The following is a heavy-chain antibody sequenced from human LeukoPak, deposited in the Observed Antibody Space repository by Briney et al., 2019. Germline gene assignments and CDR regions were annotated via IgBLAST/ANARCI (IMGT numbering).Heavy chain of an antibody. CDR1: GSTFSSYW. V-gene: IGHV3-7*01. CDR2: IKQDGSEK. D-gene: IGHD3-22*01. CDR3: ARDYYDSSGYCFDY. J-gene: IGHJ4*02. Sequence: SGGSLRLSCAASGSTFSSYWMSWVRQAPGKGLEWVANIKQDGSEKYYVDSVKGRFTISRDNAKNSLYLQMNSLRAEDTAVYYCARDYYDSSGYCFDYWGQGTLVTVSS.